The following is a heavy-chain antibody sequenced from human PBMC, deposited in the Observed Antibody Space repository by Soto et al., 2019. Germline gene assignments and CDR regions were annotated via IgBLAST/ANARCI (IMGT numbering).Heavy chain of an antibody. Sequence: SQSLTCTVSGGSISSGGYYWSWIRQHPGKGLEWIGYIYYSGSTYYNPSLKSRVTISVDTSKNQFSLKLSSVTAADTAVYYCVRTRKYDSTKYYFVNWGQGTSVT. CDR3: VRTRKYDSTKYYFVN. D-gene: IGHD3-22*01. CDR1: GGSISSGGYY. CDR2: IYYSGST. V-gene: IGHV4-31*03. J-gene: IGHJ4*02.